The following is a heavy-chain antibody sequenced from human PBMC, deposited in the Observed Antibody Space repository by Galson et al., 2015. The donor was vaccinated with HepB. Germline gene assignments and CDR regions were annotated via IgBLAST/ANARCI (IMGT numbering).Heavy chain of an antibody. CDR2: IIPILGIA. D-gene: IGHD4-17*01. V-gene: IGHV1-69*02. J-gene: IGHJ3*02. CDR3: ARVPTVTSSDAFDI. Sequence: SVKVSCKASGGTFSSYTISWVRQAPGQGLEWMGRIIPILGIANYAQKFQGRVTITADKSTSTAYMELSSLRSEDTAVYYCARVPTVTSSDAFDIWGQGTMVTVSS. CDR1: GGTFSSYT.